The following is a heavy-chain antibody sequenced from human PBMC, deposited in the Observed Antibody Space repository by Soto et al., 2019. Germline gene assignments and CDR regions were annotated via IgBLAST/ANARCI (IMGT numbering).Heavy chain of an antibody. V-gene: IGHV3-15*01. J-gene: IGHJ6*02. CDR2: IKSKTDGGTT. CDR1: GFTFSNAW. CDR3: ATRAPKLEKRRTYYYGMDV. Sequence: GGSLRLSCAASGFTFSNAWMSWVRQAPGKGLEWVARIKSKTDGGTTDYAAPVKGRFTISRDDSKNTLYLQMNSLKAEDTAVYYCATRAPKLEKRRTYYYGMDVWGQGTTVTVSS. D-gene: IGHD1-1*01.